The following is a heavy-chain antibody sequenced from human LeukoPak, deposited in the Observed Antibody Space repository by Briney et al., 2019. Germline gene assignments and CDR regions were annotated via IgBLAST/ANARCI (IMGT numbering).Heavy chain of an antibody. J-gene: IGHJ4*02. CDR3: ARVGVDDSGNILKYFSDY. CDR2: IKQDGSEK. Sequence: GGSLRLSCAASGFTFSGYWMSWVRQAPGKGLEWVADIKQDGSEKYYVDSVKGRFTISRDNAKNSLYLQMNSLRAEDTAVYYCARVGVDDSGNILKYFSDYWGQGTLVTVSS. D-gene: IGHD4-23*01. V-gene: IGHV3-7*01. CDR1: GFTFSGYW.